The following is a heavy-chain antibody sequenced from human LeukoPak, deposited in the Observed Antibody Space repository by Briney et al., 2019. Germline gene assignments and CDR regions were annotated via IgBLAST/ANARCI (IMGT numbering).Heavy chain of an antibody. J-gene: IGHJ3*02. V-gene: IGHV7-4-1*01. CDR1: GYTFISYD. CDR2: INTNTRNP. CDR3: AGEVYDTHGSDSFDI. Sequence: ASVKVSCKASGYTFISYDIHWVRQAPGQGLEWMGRINTNTRNPTYAQGFTGRSVFSLDTSVSTAYLQIGSLKAEDTAIYYCAGEVYDTHGSDSFDIWGQGTLVTVSS. D-gene: IGHD2-8*01.